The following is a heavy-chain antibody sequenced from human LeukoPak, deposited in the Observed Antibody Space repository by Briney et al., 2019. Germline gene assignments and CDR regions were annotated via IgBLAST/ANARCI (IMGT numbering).Heavy chain of an antibody. V-gene: IGHV3-33*01. D-gene: IGHD2-15*01. CDR3: ARELDCTDGSCYGGHFDY. CDR2: IWYDGSNK. J-gene: IGHJ4*02. CDR1: GFTFSSFA. Sequence: PGGSLRLSCATSGFTFSSFALHWVRQAPGKGLEWVSAIWYDGSNKYYVDSVRGRFTISRDHSKNMLYLQMNSLRAEDTAVYYCARELDCTDGSCYGGHFDYWGQGTLVTVSS.